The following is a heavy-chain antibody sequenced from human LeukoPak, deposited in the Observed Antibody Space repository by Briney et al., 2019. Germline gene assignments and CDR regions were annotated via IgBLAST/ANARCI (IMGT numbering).Heavy chain of an antibody. D-gene: IGHD3-10*01. Sequence: GSLRLSCAASGFTFSSYGMHWVRQAPGKGLEWVAVISYDGSNKYYADSVKGRFTISRDNSKNTLYLQMNSLRAEDTAVYYCAKGLHYGSGSYYKNAAYYCYGMDVWGKGTTVTVSS. CDR2: ISYDGSNK. CDR3: AKGLHYGSGSYYKNAAYYCYGMDV. CDR1: GFTFSSYG. V-gene: IGHV3-30*18. J-gene: IGHJ6*04.